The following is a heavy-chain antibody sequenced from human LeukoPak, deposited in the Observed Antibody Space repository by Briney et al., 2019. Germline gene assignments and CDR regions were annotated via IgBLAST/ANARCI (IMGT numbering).Heavy chain of an antibody. CDR3: ARELEYYDYVWGSYRQVDY. CDR1: GFTVSSNY. Sequence: GGSLRLSCAASGFTVSSNYMSWVHQAPGKGLEWVSVIYSGGSTYYADSVKGRFTISRDNSKNTLYLQMNSLRAEDTAVYYCARELEYYDYVWGSYRQVDYWGQGTLVTVSS. CDR2: IYSGGST. J-gene: IGHJ4*02. V-gene: IGHV3-66*01. D-gene: IGHD3-16*02.